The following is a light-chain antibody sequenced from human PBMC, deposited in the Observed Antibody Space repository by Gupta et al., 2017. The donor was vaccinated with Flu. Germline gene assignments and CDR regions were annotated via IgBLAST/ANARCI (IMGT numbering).Light chain of an antibody. J-gene: IGLJ1*01. CDR1: NIGSKT. CDR3: QVLDTDSDHYV. CDR2: DNN. V-gene: IGLV3-21*02. Sequence: SFPVPRPPPSSVAPDQTATITCGGDNIGSKTANWYQQKPAQSPVVVVFDNNDRPSGIPERFSGSNSGNTATLTISRVAAGDDADYYCQVLDTDSDHYVFGTGTKFTVL.